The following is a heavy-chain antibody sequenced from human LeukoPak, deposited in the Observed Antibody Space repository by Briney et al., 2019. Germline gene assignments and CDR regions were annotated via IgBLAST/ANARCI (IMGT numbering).Heavy chain of an antibody. CDR2: ISSSGIST. J-gene: IGHJ4*02. CDR3: ATPRGTVTTGAVY. D-gene: IGHD4-17*01. Sequence: GGSLRLSCAASGFTFRSHAMSWVRQAPGKGLEWVSAISSSGISTYYADAVKGRFTISRDNSKNTLHLQMNNLRAEDTAVYYCATPRGTVTTGAVYWGQGTLVTVSS. V-gene: IGHV3-23*01. CDR1: GFTFRSHA.